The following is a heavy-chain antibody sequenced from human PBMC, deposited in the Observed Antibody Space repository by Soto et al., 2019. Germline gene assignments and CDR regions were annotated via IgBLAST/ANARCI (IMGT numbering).Heavy chain of an antibody. V-gene: IGHV1-46*01. J-gene: IGHJ6*02. D-gene: IGHD2-15*01. Sequence: QVQLVQSGAEVKKPGASVKVSCKASGYTFTSYYMHWVRQAPGQGLEWMGIINPSGGSTRYAQKFQGRVTMTRDTSTNTVYMELRSLSSEDTAVYYCARDVSTAATFRPVEGSYYYGMDVWGQGTTVTVSS. CDR2: INPSGGST. CDR3: ARDVSTAATFRPVEGSYYYGMDV. CDR1: GYTFTSYY.